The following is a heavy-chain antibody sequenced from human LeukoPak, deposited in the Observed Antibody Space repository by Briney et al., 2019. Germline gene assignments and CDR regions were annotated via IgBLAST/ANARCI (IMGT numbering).Heavy chain of an antibody. CDR2: IYSGGST. V-gene: IGHV3-53*01. D-gene: IGHD6-6*01. J-gene: IGHJ4*01. CDR1: GFTVSSNY. CDR3: ARYSSSSGGASYYLDY. Sequence: PGGSLRLSCAASGFTVSSNYMSWVRQAPGKGLEWVSVIYSGGSTNYADSVQGRFAISRDNAKNILYLQIDSLRSEDTAVYYCARYSSSSGGASYYLDYWGHGTLVTVSS.